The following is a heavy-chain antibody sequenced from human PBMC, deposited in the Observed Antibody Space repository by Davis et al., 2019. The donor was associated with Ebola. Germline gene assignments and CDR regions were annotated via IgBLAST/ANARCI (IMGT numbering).Heavy chain of an antibody. J-gene: IGHJ4*02. Sequence: GGSLRLSCAASGFTFSDAWMSWVRQAPGKGLEWVGRIKSKSTGGTTDYGAPVKGRFTMSRDDSKNTVYLQMNSLKTEDTAVYYCTTRPYCNSPSCFFENWGQGTLVTVSS. D-gene: IGHD2-2*01. CDR3: TTRPYCNSPSCFFEN. CDR2: IKSKSTGGTT. V-gene: IGHV3-15*01. CDR1: GFTFSDAW.